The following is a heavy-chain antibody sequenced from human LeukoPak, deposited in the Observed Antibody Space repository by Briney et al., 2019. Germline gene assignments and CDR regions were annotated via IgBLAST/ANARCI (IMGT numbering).Heavy chain of an antibody. V-gene: IGHV3-21*01. J-gene: IGHJ4*02. D-gene: IGHD6-19*01. CDR2: ISSLSNYI. CDR3: ARGGENSGFDY. Sequence: GGSLRLSCAASRFTFTNYSMNRVRQAPGKGLEWVSSISSLSNYIYYADSVKGRFTISRDNAKNSLYLQMNSLRAEDTALYYCARGGENSGFDYWGQGTLVIVSS. CDR1: RFTFTNYS.